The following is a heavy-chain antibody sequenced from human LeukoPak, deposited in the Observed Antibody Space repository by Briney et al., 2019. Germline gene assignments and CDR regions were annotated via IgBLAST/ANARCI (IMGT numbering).Heavy chain of an antibody. CDR3: ARGRNWFDP. CDR2: ISYDGSNK. J-gene: IGHJ5*02. V-gene: IGHV3-30-3*01. CDR1: GFTFSSYA. Sequence: GRSLRLSCAASGFTFSSYAMHWVRQAPGKGLEWVAVISYDGSNKYYADSVKGRFTISRDNSKNTLYLQMNSLRAEDTAVYYCARGRNWFDPWGQGTLVTVSS.